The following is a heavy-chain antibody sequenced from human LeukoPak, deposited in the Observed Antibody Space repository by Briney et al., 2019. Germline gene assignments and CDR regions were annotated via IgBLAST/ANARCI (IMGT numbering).Heavy chain of an antibody. CDR1: GDSVSSNSDT. Sequence: SQTLSLTCAISGDSVSSNSDTWNWIRQSPSRVLEWLGRTYYRSKWYNDYAVSVKSRITINPDTSKNQFSLQLNSVTPEDTAVYYCARESWDIEGYNWFDPWGQGTLVTVSS. D-gene: IGHD2-15*01. J-gene: IGHJ5*02. V-gene: IGHV6-1*01. CDR3: ARESWDIEGYNWFDP. CDR2: TYYRSKWYN.